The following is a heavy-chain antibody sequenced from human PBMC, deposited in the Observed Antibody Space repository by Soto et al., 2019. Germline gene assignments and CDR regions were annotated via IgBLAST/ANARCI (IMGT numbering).Heavy chain of an antibody. V-gene: IGHV3-30*18. CDR3: AKSAQWLVQFGEVYYFDY. Sequence: PGGSLRLSCAAAGFNFSSYGMHWVRKAPGKGLEWVAVISYDGSNKYYADSVKGRFTISRDNSKNTLYLQMNSLRAEDTAVYYCAKSAQWLVQFGEVYYFDYWGQGTLVTVSS. CDR2: ISYDGSNK. CDR1: GFNFSSYG. J-gene: IGHJ4*02. D-gene: IGHD6-19*01.